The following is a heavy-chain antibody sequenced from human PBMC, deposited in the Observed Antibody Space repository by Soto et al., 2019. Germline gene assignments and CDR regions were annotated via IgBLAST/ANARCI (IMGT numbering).Heavy chain of an antibody. CDR1: GYSFTSYW. CDR3: ARKVKTGTTGGPFDY. V-gene: IGHV5-51*01. J-gene: IGHJ4*02. CDR2: IYPGDSDT. D-gene: IGHD1-1*01. Sequence: GESLKISCKGSGYSFTSYWIGWVRQMPGKGLEWMGIIYPGDSDTRYSPSFQGQVTISADESISTAYLQWSSLKASDTAMYYCARKVKTGTTGGPFDYWGQGTLVTVSS.